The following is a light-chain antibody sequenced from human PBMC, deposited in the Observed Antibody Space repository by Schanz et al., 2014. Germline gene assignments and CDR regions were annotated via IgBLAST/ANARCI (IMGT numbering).Light chain of an antibody. J-gene: IGKJ1*01. V-gene: IGKV3-11*01. CDR2: DVS. CDR1: QSISNY. CDR3: QQSYSTPWT. Sequence: EIVLTQSPATLSLSPGERATLSCRASQSISNYLAWYQQRPGQAPRLLLYDVSNRGTGIPARFSGSGSGTDFTLTISTLRPEDFATYYCQQSYSTPWTFGQGTKVEIK.